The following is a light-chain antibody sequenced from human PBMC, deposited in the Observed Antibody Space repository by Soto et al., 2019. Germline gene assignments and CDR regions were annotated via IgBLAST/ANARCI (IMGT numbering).Light chain of an antibody. J-gene: IGKJ1*01. CDR1: QSINSW. CDR3: HQYKSHWT. V-gene: IGKV1-5*03. CDR2: KAS. Sequence: DIQLTQSPSTLSASVGDRVTITCRASQSINSWLAWYQQKPGKAPKLLISKASSLESGVPSRFTGSGSGTDFTLTISSLQPDDFATYSCHQYKSHWTFGQGTKVEIK.